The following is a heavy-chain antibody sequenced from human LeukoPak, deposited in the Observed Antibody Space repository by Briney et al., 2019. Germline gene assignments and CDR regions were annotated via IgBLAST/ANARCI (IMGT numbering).Heavy chain of an antibody. CDR1: GFTFSSYA. CDR2: ISYDGSNK. V-gene: IGHV3-30-3*01. D-gene: IGHD4-17*01. Sequence: GGSLRLSCAASGFTFSSYAMHWVRQAPGKGLEWVAVISYDGSNKYYADSVKGRFTISRDNSKNTLYLQMNSLRAEDTAVYYCARGSTVHFDYWGQGTLVTVSS. J-gene: IGHJ4*02. CDR3: ARGSTVHFDY.